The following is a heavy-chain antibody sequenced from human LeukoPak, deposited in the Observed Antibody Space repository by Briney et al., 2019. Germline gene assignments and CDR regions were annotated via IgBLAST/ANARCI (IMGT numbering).Heavy chain of an antibody. CDR3: ARRMYYYDSSGYGGYWLDP. V-gene: IGHV4-59*08. CDR2: IYYSGST. Sequence: PSETLSLTCTVSGGSISSYYWSWIRQPPGKGLEWIGYIYYSGSTNYNTSLKSRVTISVDTSKNQFSLKLSSVTAADTAVDYYARRMYYYDSSGYGGYWLDPWGQGTLVTVSS. J-gene: IGHJ5*02. D-gene: IGHD3-22*01. CDR1: GGSISSYY.